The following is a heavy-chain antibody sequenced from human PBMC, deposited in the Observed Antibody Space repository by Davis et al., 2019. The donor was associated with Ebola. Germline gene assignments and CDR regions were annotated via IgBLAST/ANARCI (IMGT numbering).Heavy chain of an antibody. CDR2: INTNNGNT. D-gene: IGHD3-10*01. CDR3: ARDREAGGFDF. V-gene: IGHV1-46*01. J-gene: IGHJ4*02. CDR1: GYTFTDYY. Sequence: ASVKVSCKASGYTFTDYYIHWVRQAPGQGLEWMGLINTNNGNTNYAQRFQGRGTMTRDTSTSTVYMGLSSPRSDDTAVYYCARDREAGGFDFWGQGTLVTVSS.